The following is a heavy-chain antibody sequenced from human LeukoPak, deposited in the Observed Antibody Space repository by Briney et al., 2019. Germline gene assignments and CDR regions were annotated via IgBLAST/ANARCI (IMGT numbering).Heavy chain of an antibody. CDR3: ARVRDIVVVPAAMRSYAFDI. J-gene: IGHJ3*02. CDR1: GYTFTGCY. D-gene: IGHD2-2*01. Sequence: ASVKVSCKASGYTFTGCYMHWVRQAPGQGLEWMGWINPNSGGTNYAQKFQGRVTMTRDTSISTAYMELSRLRSDDTAVYYCARVRDIVVVPAAMRSYAFDIWGQGTMVTVSS. V-gene: IGHV1-2*02. CDR2: INPNSGGT.